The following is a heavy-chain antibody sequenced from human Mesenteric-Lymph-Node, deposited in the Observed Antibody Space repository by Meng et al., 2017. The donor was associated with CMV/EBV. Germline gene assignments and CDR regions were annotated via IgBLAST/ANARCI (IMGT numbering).Heavy chain of an antibody. D-gene: IGHD2-2*01. J-gene: IGHJ4*02. CDR2: INSDGSST. CDR3: ARAFHNVVPAKGLDY. CDR1: GFTFSSYW. V-gene: IGHV3-74*01. Sequence: GESLKISCAASGFTFSSYWMHWVRQAPGKGLVWVSRINSDGSSTSYADSVKGRFTISRDNAKNTLYLQMNSLRAEDTAVYYCARAFHNVVPAKGLDYWGQGTLVTVSS.